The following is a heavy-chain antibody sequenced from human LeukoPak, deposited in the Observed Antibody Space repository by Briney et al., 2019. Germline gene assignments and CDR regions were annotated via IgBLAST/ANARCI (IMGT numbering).Heavy chain of an antibody. Sequence: GGSLRLSCAASRFTFNNYAMTWVRQAPGRGLEWVSTISSRGDSTYDADSVRGRFTTSRDNSQNSLYLQMNSLRAEDTAVYYCAKGPRPDISVAHTLERWGQGTLVTVSS. V-gene: IGHV3-23*01. CDR2: ISSRGDST. J-gene: IGHJ4*01. CDR1: RFTFNNYA. D-gene: IGHD6-19*01. CDR3: AKGPRPDISVAHTLER.